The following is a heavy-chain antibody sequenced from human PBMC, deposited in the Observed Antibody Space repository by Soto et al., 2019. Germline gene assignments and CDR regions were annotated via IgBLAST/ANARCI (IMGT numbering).Heavy chain of an antibody. V-gene: IGHV5-51*01. CDR2: IYPGDSET. CDR3: ARLGFPGAIYFDS. Sequence: ESLKISCKGSGYNFTTFWIGWVRQVPGKGLEWMGIIYPGDSETKYSPDFEGQVTISADRSTNTAYLQWRSLRASDTAMYYCARLGFPGAIYFDSWGLGTLVTVS. J-gene: IGHJ4*02. CDR1: GYNFTTFW.